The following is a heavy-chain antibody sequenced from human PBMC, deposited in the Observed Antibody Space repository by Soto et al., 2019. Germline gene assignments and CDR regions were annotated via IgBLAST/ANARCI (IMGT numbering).Heavy chain of an antibody. CDR1: GFTFSSYE. V-gene: IGHV3-48*03. Sequence: EVQLVESGGGLVQPGGSLRLSCAASGFTFSSYEMNWVRQAPGKGLEWVSYISSSGSTIYYADSVKGRFTISRDNAKNSLYLQMNSLRAEDTAVYYCARVFIPVGDVVAATPDDYWGQGTLVTVSS. CDR2: ISSSGSTI. D-gene: IGHD2-15*01. CDR3: ARVFIPVGDVVAATPDDY. J-gene: IGHJ4*02.